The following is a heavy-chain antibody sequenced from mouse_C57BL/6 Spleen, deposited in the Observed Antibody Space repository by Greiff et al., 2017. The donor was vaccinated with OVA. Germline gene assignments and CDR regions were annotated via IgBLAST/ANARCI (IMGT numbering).Heavy chain of an antibody. Sequence: QVQLQQPGAELVMPGASVKLSCKASGYTFTSYWMHWVKQRPGQGLEWIGEIDPSDSYTNYNQKFKGKSTLTVDKSSSTAYMQLSSLTFEDSAVYYCARYGDGYGYWGQGTTLTVSS. J-gene: IGHJ2*01. D-gene: IGHD2-3*01. CDR1: GYTFTSYW. CDR2: IDPSDSYT. CDR3: ARYGDGYGY. V-gene: IGHV1-69*01.